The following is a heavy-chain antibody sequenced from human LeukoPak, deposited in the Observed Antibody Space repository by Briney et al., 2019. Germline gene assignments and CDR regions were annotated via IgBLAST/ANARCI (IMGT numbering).Heavy chain of an antibody. Sequence: GGSLRLSCAASGFTFSSYWMSWVRQAPGKGLEWVANIKQDGSEKYYVDSVKGRFTIPRDNAKNSLYLQMNSLRAEDTAVYYCARGGVRGVIMRHFDYWGQGTLVTVSS. CDR3: ARGGVRGVIMRHFDY. D-gene: IGHD3-10*01. CDR2: IKQDGSEK. CDR1: GFTFSSYW. J-gene: IGHJ4*02. V-gene: IGHV3-7*01.